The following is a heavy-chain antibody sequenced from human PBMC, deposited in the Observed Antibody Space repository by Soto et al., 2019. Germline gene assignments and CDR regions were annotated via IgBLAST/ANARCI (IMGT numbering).Heavy chain of an antibody. D-gene: IGHD2-15*01. Sequence: AASVKVSCKLSGSTLNEVSMHWVRQAPGKGLEWMGGLDPEDAETIYAQNFQPRVTLTEDTSTDTAYMELSGLTSEDTALYYCAVTVGCRGERCYTSFMDIWGQGTTVTVSS. CDR1: GSTLNEVS. CDR2: LDPEDAET. J-gene: IGHJ6*02. V-gene: IGHV1-24*01. CDR3: AVTVGCRGERCYTSFMDI.